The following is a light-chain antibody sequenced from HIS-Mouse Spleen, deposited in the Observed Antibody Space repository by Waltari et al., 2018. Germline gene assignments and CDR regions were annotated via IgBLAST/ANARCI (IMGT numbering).Light chain of an antibody. Sequence: QSALTQPPSVSGSPGQSVTISCTGTSSDVGSYNRVSWYQQPPGTAPKPMIYEVSNPPAGCPDRLPGSKSGNPASLTISGLQAEDEADYYCSLYTSSSTWVFGGGTKLTVL. CDR1: SSDVGSYNR. CDR3: SLYTSSSTWV. V-gene: IGLV2-18*01. J-gene: IGLJ3*02. CDR2: EVS.